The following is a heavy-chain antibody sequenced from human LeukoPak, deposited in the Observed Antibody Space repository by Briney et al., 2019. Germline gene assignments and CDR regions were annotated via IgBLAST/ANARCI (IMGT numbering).Heavy chain of an antibody. Sequence: PGGSLRLSCAASGFTFSSYSMNWVRQAPGKGLEWVSSISSSSSYIYYADSVKGRFTISRDNAKNSLYLQMNSLRAEDTAVYYCARDPSDFWSGYYGDYWGQGTLVTVSS. CDR3: ARDPSDFWSGYYGDY. V-gene: IGHV3-21*01. CDR2: ISSSSSYI. CDR1: GFTFSSYS. D-gene: IGHD3-3*01. J-gene: IGHJ4*02.